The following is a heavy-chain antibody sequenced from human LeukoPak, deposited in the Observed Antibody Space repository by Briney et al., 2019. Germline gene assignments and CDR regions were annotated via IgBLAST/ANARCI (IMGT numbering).Heavy chain of an antibody. CDR3: VRNNTMVRGVARFNLFDP. CDR1: GYSISIRDY. V-gene: IGHV4-38-2*01. CDR2: VYHSGRT. J-gene: IGHJ5*02. D-gene: IGHD3-10*01. Sequence: KPSETLSLTCAVSGYSISIRDYWGWIRQPPGKGLEWIGSVYHSGRTSYNPSLKSRVTISVDTSKNQFSLKLSSVTAADTAVYYCVRNNTMVRGVARFNLFDPWGQGTLVTVSS.